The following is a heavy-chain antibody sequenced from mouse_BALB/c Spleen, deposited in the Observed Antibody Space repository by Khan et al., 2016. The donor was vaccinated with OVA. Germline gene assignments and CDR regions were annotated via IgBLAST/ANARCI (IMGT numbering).Heavy chain of an antibody. CDR3: ARSVTITTVVATDCDY. D-gene: IGHD1-1*01. J-gene: IGHJ2*01. Sequence: EVQLQESGPGLVKPSQSLSLTCTVTGYSITSDYAWNWIRQFPGNKLEWMGYISYSGRTSYNPSLKSRISITRDTSKNQYFLQFNSVTTEDTATYYCARSVTITTVVATDCDYWGQGTTLTVAS. V-gene: IGHV3-2*02. CDR1: GYSITSDYA. CDR2: ISYSGRT.